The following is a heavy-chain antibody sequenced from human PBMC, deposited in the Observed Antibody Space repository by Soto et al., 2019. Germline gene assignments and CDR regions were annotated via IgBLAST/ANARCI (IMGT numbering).Heavy chain of an antibody. CDR1: GGTFSRHA. CDR3: ARGWGYDSNDYYYAY. CDR2: IIPIFGTA. J-gene: IGHJ4*02. V-gene: IGHV1-69*01. D-gene: IGHD3-22*01. Sequence: QVQLVQSGAELRKPGSSVKVSCKASGGTFSRHAISWVRQAPGQVLEWMGGIIPIFGTANHAQKFQGRVTIIADESASTVYMELGSLRSQDTDMYYCARGWGYDSNDYYYAYWGQGTLVIVSS.